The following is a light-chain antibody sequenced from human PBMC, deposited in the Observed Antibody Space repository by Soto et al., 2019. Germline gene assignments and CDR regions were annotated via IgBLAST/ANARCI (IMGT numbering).Light chain of an antibody. CDR1: SSDVGGYNY. CDR3: SSYTSSSTPGV. CDR2: DVS. J-gene: IGLJ1*01. Sequence: QSVLTQPASVSGSPGQSITISCTGTSSDVGGYNYVSWYQQHPGKAPKLMIYDVSNRPSGVSNRFSGSKSGNTASLTISGLQAGDEADYYCSSYTSSSTPGVFGTGTKVTVL. V-gene: IGLV2-14*01.